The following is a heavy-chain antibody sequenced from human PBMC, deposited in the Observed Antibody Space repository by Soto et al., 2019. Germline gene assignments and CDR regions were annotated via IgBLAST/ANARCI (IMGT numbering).Heavy chain of an antibody. CDR1: GFTFSSYA. D-gene: IGHD3-16*01. CDR2: ISVSGGST. Sequence: RLSCAASGFTFSSYALTWVRQAPGKGLEWVSSISVSGGSTYYADSVKGRFTISRDNSKNTLHLQMNSLRAEDTALYYCAKDVRAYDYWGQGTLVTVSS. CDR3: AKDVRAYDY. J-gene: IGHJ4*02. V-gene: IGHV3-23*01.